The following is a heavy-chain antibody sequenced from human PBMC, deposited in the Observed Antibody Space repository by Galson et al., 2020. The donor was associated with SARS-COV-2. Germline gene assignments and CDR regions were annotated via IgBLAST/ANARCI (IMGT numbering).Heavy chain of an antibody. D-gene: IGHD5-18*01. CDR3: ARDEGIRGYNYGRLYYGMDV. J-gene: IGHJ6*02. Sequence: NSGGSLRLSCAASGFPFSIYSMTWVRLAPGKGLKWVSSISTSSSYTYYVNSVKGRFSISRDNPRNSLYLQMNSLRAEDTAVYYCARDEGIRGYNYGRLYYGMDVCGQGTTVTVSS. V-gene: IGHV3-21*01. CDR2: ISTSSSYT. CDR1: GFPFSIYS.